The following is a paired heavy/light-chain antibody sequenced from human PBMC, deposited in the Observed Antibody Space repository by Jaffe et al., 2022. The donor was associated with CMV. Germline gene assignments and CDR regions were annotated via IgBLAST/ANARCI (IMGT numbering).Heavy chain of an antibody. D-gene: IGHD3-10*01. CDR1: GGSISSYY. CDR2: IYYSGST. V-gene: IGHV4-59*01. Sequence: QVQLQESGPGLVKPSETLSLTCTVSGGSISSYYWSWIRQPPGKGLEWIGYIYYSGSTNYNPSLKSRVTISVDTSKNQFSLKLSSVTAADTAVYYCARDRYYGSGNIWDYYYYYMDVWGKGTTVTVSS. J-gene: IGHJ6*03. CDR3: ARDRYYGSGNIWDYYYYYMDV.
Light chain of an antibody. V-gene: IGLV3-19*01. CDR3: NSRDSSGNHLGV. J-gene: IGLJ3*02. CDR2: GKN. Sequence: SSELTQDPAVSVALGQTVRITCQGDSLRSYYASWYQQKPGQAPVLVIYGKNNRPSGIPDRFSGSSSGNTASLTITGAQAEDEADYYCNSRDSSGNHLGVFGGGTKLTVL. CDR1: SLRSYY.